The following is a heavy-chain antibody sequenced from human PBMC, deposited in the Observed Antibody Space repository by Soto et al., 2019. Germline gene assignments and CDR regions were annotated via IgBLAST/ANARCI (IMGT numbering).Heavy chain of an antibody. V-gene: IGHV3-23*01. CDR1: GFTFSSYA. CDR3: RKDDSIWGRRYFDL. CDR2: ISFSDGGT. Sequence: EEQLLESGGGLIQPGGSLRLACAASGFTFSSYAMTWVRQAPGKGLEWVSSISFSDGGTYYADSVKGRLTISRDNSKNTLFLQMNSLRVDDTAVYYCRKDDSIWGRRYFDLWGRGTLVTVSS. D-gene: IGHD3-16*01. J-gene: IGHJ2*01.